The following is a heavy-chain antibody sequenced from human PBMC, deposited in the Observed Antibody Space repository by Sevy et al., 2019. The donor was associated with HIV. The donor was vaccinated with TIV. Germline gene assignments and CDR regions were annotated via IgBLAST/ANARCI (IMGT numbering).Heavy chain of an antibody. J-gene: IGHJ6*02. D-gene: IGHD6-13*01. V-gene: IGHV1-8*01. Sequence: ASVKVSCKASGYTFTSYDINWVRQATGQGLEWMGWMNPNSGNTGYAQKFQGRVTMTRNTSISTAYMELGSLRAEDTAGYYCASAGAAAAGTDSICYYYCMDVWGQGPTVIVS. CDR2: MNPNSGNT. CDR1: GYTFTSYD. CDR3: ASAGAAAAGTDSICYYYCMDV.